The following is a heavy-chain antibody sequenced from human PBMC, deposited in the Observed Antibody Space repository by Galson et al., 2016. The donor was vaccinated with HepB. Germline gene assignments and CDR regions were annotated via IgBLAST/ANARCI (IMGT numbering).Heavy chain of an antibody. Sequence: SLRLSCAVSGFTLTASAMNWVRQAPGKGLEWIAYIGATNGAIFYADHVKGRFTISKDNAKDSLFLQMNNLGDDDTAVYYCARESGASWYLIDYWGQGTLVTVSS. V-gene: IGHV3-48*02. CDR3: ARESGASWYLIDY. J-gene: IGHJ4*02. CDR1: GFTLTASA. CDR2: IGATNGAI. D-gene: IGHD6-13*01.